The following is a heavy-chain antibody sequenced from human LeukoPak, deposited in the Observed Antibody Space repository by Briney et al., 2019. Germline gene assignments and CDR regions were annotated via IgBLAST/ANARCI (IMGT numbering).Heavy chain of an antibody. CDR2: INHSGSI. V-gene: IGHV4-34*01. CDR1: GRSFSDYY. CDR3: ARLVIAASH. J-gene: IGHJ1*01. D-gene: IGHD6-6*01. Sequence: PSETLSLTCAVSGRSFSDYYWSWIRQPPGKGLEWIGEINHSGSINYNPSLKSRVTISVDTSKNQFSLKLSSVTAADTAVYYCARLVIAASHWGQGALVTVSS.